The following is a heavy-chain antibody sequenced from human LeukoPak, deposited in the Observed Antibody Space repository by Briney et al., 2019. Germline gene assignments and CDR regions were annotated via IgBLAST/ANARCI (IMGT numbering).Heavy chain of an antibody. V-gene: IGHV3-53*01. CDR2: IYNGGRT. Sequence: PGGSLRLSCAASGFTVSSNYMNWVRQAPGKGLEWVSAIYNGGRTYYADSVKGRFIISRDTSKNTLYLQMNSLRAEDTAVYYYARDSRGVAFFDYWGQGTPVSVSS. CDR3: ARDSRGVAFFDY. D-gene: IGHD5-12*01. J-gene: IGHJ4*02. CDR1: GFTVSSNY.